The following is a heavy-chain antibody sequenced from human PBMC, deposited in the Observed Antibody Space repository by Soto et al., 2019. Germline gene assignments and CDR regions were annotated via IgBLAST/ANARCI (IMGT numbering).Heavy chain of an antibody. V-gene: IGHV4-30-4*01. Sequence: SETLSLTCTVSGGSISSGDYYWSWIRQPPGKGLEWIGYIYYSGSTYYNPSLKSRVTISVDTSKNQFSLKLSSVTAADTAVYYCARRPYYDFRSGYYGMDVWGQGTTVTVSS. CDR2: IYYSGST. CDR3: ARRPYYDFRSGYYGMDV. J-gene: IGHJ6*02. CDR1: GGSISSGDYY. D-gene: IGHD3-3*01.